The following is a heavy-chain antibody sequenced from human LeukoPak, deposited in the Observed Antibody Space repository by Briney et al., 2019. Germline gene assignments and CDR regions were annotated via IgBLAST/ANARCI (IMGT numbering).Heavy chain of an antibody. CDR3: ARVATPRQYYYYMDV. Sequence: GAPLKISSKGSGYSFTSYWSGWVRLMPGKGLEWMGIIYPGDSDTRHSPSFQGQVTISADKSISTAYLQWSSLKASDTAMYYCARVATPRQYYYYMDVWGKGTTVTVSS. J-gene: IGHJ6*03. D-gene: IGHD5-12*01. CDR2: IYPGDSDT. V-gene: IGHV5-51*01. CDR1: GYSFTSYW.